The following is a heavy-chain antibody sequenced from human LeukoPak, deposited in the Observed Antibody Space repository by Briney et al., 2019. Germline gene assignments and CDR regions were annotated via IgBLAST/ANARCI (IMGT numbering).Heavy chain of an antibody. Sequence: ASVKVSCKASGYTFTSYYMHWVRQAPGQGLEWMGIINPSGGSTSYAQKFQGRVTMTRDTSTSTVYMELSSLRSEDTAVYYCAKGLYDFWSGDDRDYFDYWGQGTLVTVSS. D-gene: IGHD3-3*01. CDR1: GYTFTSYY. CDR2: INPSGGST. CDR3: AKGLYDFWSGDDRDYFDY. V-gene: IGHV1-46*01. J-gene: IGHJ4*02.